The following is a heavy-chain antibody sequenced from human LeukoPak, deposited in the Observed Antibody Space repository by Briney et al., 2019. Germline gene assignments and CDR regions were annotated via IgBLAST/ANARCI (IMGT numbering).Heavy chain of an antibody. Sequence: SETLSLTCAVYGGAFSGYYWSWIRQPPGKGLEWIGEINHSGSTNYNPSLKSRVTISVDTSKNQFSLKLSSVTAADTAVYYCARARDRYYYFGMDVWGKGTTVIVSS. J-gene: IGHJ6*04. CDR1: GGAFSGYY. CDR2: INHSGST. CDR3: ARARDRYYYFGMDV. V-gene: IGHV4-34*01.